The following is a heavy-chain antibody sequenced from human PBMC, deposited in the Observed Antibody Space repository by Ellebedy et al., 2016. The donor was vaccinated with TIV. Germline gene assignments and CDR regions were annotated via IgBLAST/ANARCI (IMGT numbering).Heavy chain of an antibody. J-gene: IGHJ5*02. CDR2: ISDSDTI. CDR1: GFTFSSYS. D-gene: IGHD3-9*01. Sequence: GESLKISCAASGFTFSSYSMNWVRQAPGKGLEWISYISDSDTIYYAASVKGRFTISSDNAKNSLYLQMNRLRAEDTAVYYCAMGGGPHFDWLLAWGQGTLVTVSS. CDR3: AMGGGPHFDWLLA. V-gene: IGHV3-48*04.